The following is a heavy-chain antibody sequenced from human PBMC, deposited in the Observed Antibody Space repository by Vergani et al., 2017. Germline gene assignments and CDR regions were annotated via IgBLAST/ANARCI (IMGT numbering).Heavy chain of an antibody. Sequence: QVQLVQSGAEVKKPGSSVKVSCKASGGTFSSYAISWVRQAPGQGLEWMGGIIPIFGTANYAQKFQGRVTITANESTSTAYMELSSLRSEDTAVYYCARERSLAARSPAYFDLWGRGTLVTVAS. CDR2: IIPIFGTA. D-gene: IGHD6-6*01. J-gene: IGHJ2*01. CDR1: GGTFSSYA. CDR3: ARERSLAARSPAYFDL. V-gene: IGHV1-69*01.